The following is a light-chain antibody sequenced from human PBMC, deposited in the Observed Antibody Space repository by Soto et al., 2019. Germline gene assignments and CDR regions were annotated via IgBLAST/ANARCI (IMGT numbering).Light chain of an antibody. CDR3: QQSYSSPHT. J-gene: IGKJ2*01. CDR1: QSISSY. Sequence: DIQMTQSPSSLSASVGDRVTITCRASQSISSYLNWYQQKPGKAPKLLIYAASSLQSGVPSRFSGSGSGTECTLTISSLQPEEFATYYCQQSYSSPHTFGQGTKLEIK. V-gene: IGKV1-39*01. CDR2: AAS.